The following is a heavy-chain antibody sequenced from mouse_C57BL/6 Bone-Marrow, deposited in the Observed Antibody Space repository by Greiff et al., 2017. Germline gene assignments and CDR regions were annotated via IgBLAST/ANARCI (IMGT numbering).Heavy chain of an antibody. CDR3: ARWGYGSIYVFWYFDV. D-gene: IGHD1-1*01. Sequence: QVQLQQSDAELVKPGASVKISCKVSGYTFTDHTIHWMKQRPEQGLEWIGYIYPRDGSTKYNEKFKGKATFTADKSSSTAYMQLNSLTSEDSAVYFCARWGYGSIYVFWYFDVWGTGTTVTVSS. J-gene: IGHJ1*03. CDR1: GYTFTDHT. CDR2: IYPRDGST. V-gene: IGHV1-78*01.